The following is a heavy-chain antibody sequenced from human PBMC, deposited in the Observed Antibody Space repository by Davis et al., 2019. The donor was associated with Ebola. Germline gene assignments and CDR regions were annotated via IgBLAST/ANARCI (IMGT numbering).Heavy chain of an antibody. CDR3: TRVGRDQYYYYYMDV. CDR2: IRSKAYGGTT. Sequence: PGGSLRLSCAASGFTFSSYGMHWFRQAPGKGLEWVGFIRSKAYGGTTEYAASVKGRFTISRDDSKSIAYLQMNSLKTEDTAVYYCTRVGRDQYYYYYMDVWGKGTTVTVSS. J-gene: IGHJ6*03. D-gene: IGHD2-2*01. V-gene: IGHV3-49*03. CDR1: GFTFSSYG.